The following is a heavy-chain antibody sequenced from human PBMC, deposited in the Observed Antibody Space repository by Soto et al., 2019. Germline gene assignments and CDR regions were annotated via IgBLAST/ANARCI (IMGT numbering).Heavy chain of an antibody. V-gene: IGHV3-33*01. CDR1: GFTFSSYG. J-gene: IGHJ6*02. Sequence: QVQLVESGGGVVQPGRSLRLSCAASGFTFSSYGMHWVRQAPGKGPEWVAVIWYDGSNKYYADSVKGRFTISRDNSKNTLYLQMNSLRAEDTAVYYCARGDYYGMDVWGQGTTVTVSS. CDR2: IWYDGSNK. CDR3: ARGDYYGMDV.